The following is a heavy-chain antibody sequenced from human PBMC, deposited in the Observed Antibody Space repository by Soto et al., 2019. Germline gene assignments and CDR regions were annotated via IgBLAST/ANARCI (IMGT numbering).Heavy chain of an antibody. V-gene: IGHV3-73*01. CDR3: TRLPGIAVAGNRPSHDY. CDR2: IRSKANSYAT. CDR1: GFTFSGSA. D-gene: IGHD6-19*01. Sequence: PGGSLRLSCAASGFTFSGSAMHWVRQASGKALEWVGRIRSKANSYATAYAASVKGRFTISRDDSKNTAYLQMNSLKTEDTAVYYCTRLPGIAVAGNRPSHDYWGQGTLVTVSS. J-gene: IGHJ4*02.